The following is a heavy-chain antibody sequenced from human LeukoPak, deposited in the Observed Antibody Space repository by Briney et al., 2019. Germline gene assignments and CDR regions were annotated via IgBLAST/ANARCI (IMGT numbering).Heavy chain of an antibody. J-gene: IGHJ4*02. CDR1: GYSISSGYY. V-gene: IGHV4-38-2*02. CDR2: IYHSGST. CDR3: ARFTVSGWYVDY. D-gene: IGHD6-19*01. Sequence: PSETLSLTCTVSGYSISSGYYWGWIRQPPGKGLEWIGSIYHSGSTYYNPSLKSRVTISVDTSKNQFSLKLSSVTAADTAVYYCARFTVSGWYVDYWGQGTLVTVSS.